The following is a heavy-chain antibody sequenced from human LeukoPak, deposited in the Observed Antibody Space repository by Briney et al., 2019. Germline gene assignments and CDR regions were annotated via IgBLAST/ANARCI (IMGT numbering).Heavy chain of an antibody. V-gene: IGHV4-59*12. Sequence: SETLSLTCAVSGASISSYYWSWIRQSPGKGLEWIGYIYYSASTNYNPSVKSRGTISVDTSKNQFSLKLSSVTAADTAVYYCARGGPRYYGMLGFDYWGQGTLVTVSS. CDR1: GASISSYY. D-gene: IGHD3-9*01. CDR2: IYYSAST. J-gene: IGHJ4*02. CDR3: ARGGPRYYGMLGFDY.